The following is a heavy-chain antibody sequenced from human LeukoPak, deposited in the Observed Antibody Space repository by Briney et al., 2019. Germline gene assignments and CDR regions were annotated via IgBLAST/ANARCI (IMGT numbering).Heavy chain of an antibody. CDR3: ARGKYSYGPFDY. CDR2: INSDGTST. D-gene: IGHD5-18*01. CDR1: GFSFSSSW. J-gene: IGHJ4*02. Sequence: GGSLRLSCAASGFSFSSSWMHWVRQAPGKGLVWVSRINSDGTSTSYADSVKGRFTISRDNAKNTLYLQMNSLRADDTAVYYCARGKYSYGPFDYWGQGTLATVSS. V-gene: IGHV3-74*01.